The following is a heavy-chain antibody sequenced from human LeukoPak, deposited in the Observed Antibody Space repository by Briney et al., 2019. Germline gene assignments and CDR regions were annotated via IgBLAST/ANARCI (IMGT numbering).Heavy chain of an antibody. V-gene: IGHV3-30*04. CDR2: ISYDGSNK. CDR1: GFTFSSYA. J-gene: IGHJ4*02. D-gene: IGHD6-13*01. CDR3: ARDIGQQLVGFDY. Sequence: GGSLRLSCAASGFTFSSYAMHWVRQAPGKGLEWVAVISYDGSNKYYADPVKGRFTISRDNSKNTLYLQMNSLRAEDTAVYYCARDIGQQLVGFDYWAQGTLVTVSS.